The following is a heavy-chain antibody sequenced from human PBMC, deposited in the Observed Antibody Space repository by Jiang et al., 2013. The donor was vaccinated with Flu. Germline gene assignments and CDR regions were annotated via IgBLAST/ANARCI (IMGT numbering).Heavy chain of an antibody. CDR3: ARHQSGRYCSGGSCYQGPRIGGYGMDV. J-gene: IGHJ6*02. D-gene: IGHD2-15*01. CDR2: IYPGDSDT. Sequence: VKKPGESLRISCKASGYTFTSYWIGWVRQMPGKGLEWMGIIYPGDSDTRYSPSFQGQVTISADKSISTAYLQWSSLKASDTAMYYCARHQSGRYCSGGSCYQGPRIGGYGMDVWGQGTTVTVSS. V-gene: IGHV5-51*01. CDR1: GYTFTSYW.